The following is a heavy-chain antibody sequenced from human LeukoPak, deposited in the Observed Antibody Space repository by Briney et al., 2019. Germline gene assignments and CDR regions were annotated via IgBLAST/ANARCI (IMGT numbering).Heavy chain of an antibody. J-gene: IGHJ4*02. V-gene: IGHV3-74*01. CDR3: ARAIWDGGPPPGLDY. CDR2: INSDASST. Sequence: GGSLRLSCAASGFTFSSYWMHWVRQAPGKGLVWVSRINSDASSTSYADSVKGRFTISRDNAKNTLYLQMNSLRAEDTAVYYCARAIWDGGPPPGLDYWGQGTLVTVSS. D-gene: IGHD4-23*01. CDR1: GFTFSSYW.